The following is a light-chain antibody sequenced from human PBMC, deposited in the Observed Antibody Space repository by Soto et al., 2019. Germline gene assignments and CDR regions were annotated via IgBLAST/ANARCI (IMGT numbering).Light chain of an antibody. J-gene: IGKJ3*01. CDR3: HQYGSTPFT. CDR2: GAS. V-gene: IGKV3-20*01. CDR1: QSVSTNY. Sequence: EIVLTQSPGTLSLSPGDRATLSCMASQSVSTNYLAWYQPKLGQAPRLLIYGASSRATGIPDRFSGHGSGTDFTLTTSRLEPEDCAVSYCHQYGSTPFTFGPGTKVYSK.